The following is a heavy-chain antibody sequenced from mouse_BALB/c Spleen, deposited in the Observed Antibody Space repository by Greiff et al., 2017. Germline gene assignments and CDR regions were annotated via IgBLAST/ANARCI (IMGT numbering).Heavy chain of an antibody. D-gene: IGHD2-1*01. CDR1: GFTFSDYY. CDR3: ARDPDGNYFYAMDY. V-gene: IGHV5-4*02. J-gene: IGHJ4*01. CDR2: ISDGGSYT. Sequence: EVHLVESGGGLVKPGGSLKLSCAASGFTFSDYYMYWVRQTPEKRLEWVATISDGGSYTYYPDSVKGRFTISRDNAKNNLYLQMSSLKSEDTAMYYCARDPDGNYFYAMDYWGQGTSVTVSS.